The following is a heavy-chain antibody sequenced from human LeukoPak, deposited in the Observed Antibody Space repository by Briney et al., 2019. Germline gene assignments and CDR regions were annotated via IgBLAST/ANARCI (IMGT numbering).Heavy chain of an antibody. CDR1: GGSISSGDYY. D-gene: IGHD2-15*01. CDR3: ARDIDFYYAFDI. V-gene: IGHV4-30-4*08. CDR2: IYYSGST. J-gene: IGHJ3*02. Sequence: SETLSLTCTVSGGSISSGDYYWSWIRQPPGKGLEWIGYIYYSGSTYYSPSLKSRVTISVDTSKNQFSLKLSSVTAADTAVYYCARDIDFYYAFDIWGQGTMVTVSS.